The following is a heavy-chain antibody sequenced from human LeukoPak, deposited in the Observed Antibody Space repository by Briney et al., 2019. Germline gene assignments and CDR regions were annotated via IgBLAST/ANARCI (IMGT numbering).Heavy chain of an antibody. J-gene: IGHJ4*02. CDR2: IYPGDSET. V-gene: IGHV5-51*01. CDR3: ARRSSWSEFDY. Sequence: GQSLKISCQASGYIFSNYWIGWVRQMPGKGLDWMAIIYPGDSETKYSPSFQGQVTISVDKSISTTYLQWSSVKASDTAMYYCARRSSWSEFDYWGQGTLVTVSS. CDR1: GYIFSNYW. D-gene: IGHD6-13*01.